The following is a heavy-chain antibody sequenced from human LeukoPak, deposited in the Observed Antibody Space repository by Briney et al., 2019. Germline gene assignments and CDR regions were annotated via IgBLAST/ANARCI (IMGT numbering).Heavy chain of an antibody. CDR3: ARGAPRGVWNFYFDY. Sequence: ASVKVSCKASGYAFSSYGIGWVRQAPGQGLEWMGWVGPYNRKTNYSQKFQGRVTMTTDTSTNTAYLELRTLRSDDTAVYYCARGAPRGVWNFYFDYLGQGTLVTVSS. V-gene: IGHV1-18*01. D-gene: IGHD1-7*01. CDR2: VGPYNRKT. CDR1: GYAFSSYG. J-gene: IGHJ4*02.